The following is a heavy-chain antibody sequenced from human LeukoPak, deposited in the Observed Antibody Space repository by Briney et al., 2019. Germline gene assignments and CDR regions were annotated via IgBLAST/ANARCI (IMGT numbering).Heavy chain of an antibody. Sequence: GESLKISCKGSGCSSTSYWIGWVRQMPGKGLEWMGIIYPGDSDTRYSPSFQGQVTISADKSISTAYLQWSSLKASDTAMYYCARLRLERIRHLDYWGQGTLVTVSS. CDR3: ARLRLERIRHLDY. J-gene: IGHJ4*02. CDR2: IYPGDSDT. D-gene: IGHD2-15*01. CDR1: GCSSTSYW. V-gene: IGHV5-51*01.